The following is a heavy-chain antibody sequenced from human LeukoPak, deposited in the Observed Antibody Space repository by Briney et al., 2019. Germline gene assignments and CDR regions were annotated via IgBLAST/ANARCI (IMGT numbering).Heavy chain of an antibody. J-gene: IGHJ4*02. V-gene: IGHV1-2*02. CDR1: GYTFTGYY. D-gene: IGHD6-19*01. Sequence: SVKVSCKASGYTFTGYYIHWMRQAPGQGLEWMGWINPKNGGAIYAQRFQGRVTMTLDTSINTAYMELSGLSSDDTAVYYCARDGITVVGYYFDYWGQGTLVTVSS. CDR2: INPKNGGA. CDR3: ARDGITVVGYYFDY.